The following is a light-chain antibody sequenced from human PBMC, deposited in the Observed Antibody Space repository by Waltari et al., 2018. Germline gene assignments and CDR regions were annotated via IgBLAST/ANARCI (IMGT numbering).Light chain of an antibody. CDR1: SGHSSNV. CDR2: VNSDGSH. Sequence: QLVLTQSPSASASLGASVKLTCTLNSGHSSNVVAWLQQQPEKGPRYLMKVNSDGSHSKGDEIPDRFSGSSSGAERYLTISIVQSEDEADYYCQTGGHGTWVFGGGTKLTVL. V-gene: IGLV4-69*01. J-gene: IGLJ3*02. CDR3: QTGGHGTWV.